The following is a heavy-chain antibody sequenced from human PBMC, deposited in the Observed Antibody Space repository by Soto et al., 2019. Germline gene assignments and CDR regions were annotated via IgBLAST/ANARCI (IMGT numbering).Heavy chain of an antibody. CDR1: GFTFSSYS. CDR2: ISSSSSYI. Sequence: GGSLRLSCAASGFTFSSYSMNWVRQAPGKGLEWVSSISSSSSYIYYADSVKGRFTISRDNAKNSLYLQMNSLRAEDTAVYYCARDLSPPIVVVPAASQLFDYWGQGTLVTVSS. V-gene: IGHV3-21*01. CDR3: ARDLSPPIVVVPAASQLFDY. J-gene: IGHJ4*02. D-gene: IGHD2-2*01.